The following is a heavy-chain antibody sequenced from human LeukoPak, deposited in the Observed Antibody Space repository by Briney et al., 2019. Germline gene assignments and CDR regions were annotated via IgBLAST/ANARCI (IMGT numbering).Heavy chain of an antibody. CDR3: ARVDVRFGELPS. CDR1: GGSISSYY. V-gene: IGHV4-59*01. Sequence: SETLSLTCTVSGGSISSYYWSWIRQPPGKGLEWIGYIYYSGSTNYNPSLKSRVTISVDTSKNQFSLKLSSVTAADTAVYYCARVDVRFGELPSWGQGTLSPSPQ. CDR2: IYYSGST. J-gene: IGHJ4*02. D-gene: IGHD3-10*01.